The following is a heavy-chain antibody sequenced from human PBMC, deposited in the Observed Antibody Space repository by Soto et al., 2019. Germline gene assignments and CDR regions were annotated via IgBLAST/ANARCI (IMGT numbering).Heavy chain of an antibody. V-gene: IGHV4-34*01. CDR2: INHSGST. CDR3: ARDKLPGRLAY. Sequence: SETLSLTCAVYGGSFSGYYWTWIRQPPGTGLEWIGEINHSGSTNYNPSLKSRVTISVDTSKNQFSLKLTSVTAADTAVYYCARDKLPGRLAYWGQGTLVTVSS. J-gene: IGHJ4*02. CDR1: GGSFSGYY.